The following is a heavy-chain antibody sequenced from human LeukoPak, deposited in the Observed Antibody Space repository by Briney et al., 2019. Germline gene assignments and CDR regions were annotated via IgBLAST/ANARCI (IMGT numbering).Heavy chain of an antibody. D-gene: IGHD4-11*01. CDR2: IIPIFGTA. V-gene: IGHV1-69*05. CDR3: ATPGTVTTGSFDY. CDR1: GGTFSSYA. Sequence: GASVKVSCKASGGTFSSYAISWMRQAPGQGLEWMGGIIPIFGTANYAQKFQGRVTITTDESTSTAYMELSSLRSEDTAVYYCATPGTVTTGSFDYWGQGSLVTVSS. J-gene: IGHJ4*02.